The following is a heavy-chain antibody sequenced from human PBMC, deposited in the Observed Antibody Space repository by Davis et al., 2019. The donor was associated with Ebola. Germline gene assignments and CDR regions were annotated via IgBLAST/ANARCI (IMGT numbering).Heavy chain of an antibody. CDR1: VITFSSYA. Sequence: GESLKLSCTDSVITFSSYAMHWVRQAPGTGLEYVSAISSNGGSTYYANSVKGRFTISRDNSKNTLYLQMGSLRAEDMAVYYCARFRLTGYLDYWGQGTLVTVSS. V-gene: IGHV3-64*01. CDR2: ISSNGGST. D-gene: IGHD3-9*01. J-gene: IGHJ4*02. CDR3: ARFRLTGYLDY.